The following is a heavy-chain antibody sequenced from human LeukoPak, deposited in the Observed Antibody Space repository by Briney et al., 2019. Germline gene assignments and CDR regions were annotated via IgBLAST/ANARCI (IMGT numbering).Heavy chain of an antibody. CDR3: VRDYRGGWNDY. J-gene: IGHJ4*02. CDR2: IREDGNER. D-gene: IGHD1-26*01. CDR1: GFTFTKHW. V-gene: IGHV3-7*01. Sequence: PGGSLRLSCVATGFTFTKHWMSWVRQSRGKGLECVAKIREDGNERHYVDSVKGRFIISRDNARNSLYLQMNNVRVDDTAVYYCVRDYRGGWNDYWGQGTQVTVSS.